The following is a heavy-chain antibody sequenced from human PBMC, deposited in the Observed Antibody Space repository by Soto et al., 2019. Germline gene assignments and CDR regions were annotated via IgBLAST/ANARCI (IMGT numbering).Heavy chain of an antibody. CDR2: IIPIFGTP. CDR1: GGIFSTYA. V-gene: IGHV1-69*01. Sequence: QVQLVQSGAEVKKPGSSVKVSCKASGGIFSTYAISWLRQAPGQGLEWMGGIIPIFGTPNYAQRFQGRVTITADGSMSTAYMELSRLRSEDTAVYYCARDRDDYGSGNYYNRIDFWGQGTLVTVSS. D-gene: IGHD3-10*01. J-gene: IGHJ4*02. CDR3: ARDRDDYGSGNYYNRIDF.